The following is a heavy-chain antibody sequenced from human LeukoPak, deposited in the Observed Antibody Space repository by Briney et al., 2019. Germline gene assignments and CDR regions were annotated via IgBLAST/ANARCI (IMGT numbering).Heavy chain of an antibody. CDR2: ISSDGTYT. D-gene: IGHD3-3*01. V-gene: IGHV3-74*01. J-gene: IGHJ4*02. CDR1: GFTFSSHL. CDR3: ARGAYYDFWSGYYNFDY. Sequence: GGSLRLSCAASGFTFSSHLMHWVRQAPGKGLVWVSRISSDGTYTNYADSVKGRFTISRDNSKNTLYLQMNSLRAEDTAVYYCARGAYYDFWSGYYNFDYWGQGTLVTVSS.